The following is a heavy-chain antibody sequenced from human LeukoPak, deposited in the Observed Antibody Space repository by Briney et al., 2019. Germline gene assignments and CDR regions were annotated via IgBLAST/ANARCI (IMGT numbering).Heavy chain of an antibody. J-gene: IGHJ6*03. CDR3: ASGEEQLEYYMDV. CDR2: INPNSGGT. V-gene: IGHV1-2*02. Sequence: ASVRVSCKASGHTFTGYYMHWVRQAPGQGLEWMGWINPNSGGTNYAQKFQGRVTITADKSTSTAYMELSSLRSEDTAVYYCASGEEQLEYYMDVWGKGTTVTVSS. D-gene: IGHD6-6*01. CDR1: GHTFTGYY.